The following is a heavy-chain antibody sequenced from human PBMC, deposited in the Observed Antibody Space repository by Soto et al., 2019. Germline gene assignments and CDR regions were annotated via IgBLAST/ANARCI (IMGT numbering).Heavy chain of an antibody. V-gene: IGHV4-39*01. D-gene: IGHD3-10*01. CDR1: GGSISSSSYY. CDR2: IYYSGST. J-gene: IGHJ3*02. Sequence: PSETLSLTCTVSGGSISSSSYYWGWIRQPPGKGLEWIGSIYYSGSTYYNPSLKSRVTISVDTSKNQFSLKLSSVTAADTAVYYCARQGDLFTATVAFDIWGQGTMVTVSS. CDR3: ARQGDLFTATVAFDI.